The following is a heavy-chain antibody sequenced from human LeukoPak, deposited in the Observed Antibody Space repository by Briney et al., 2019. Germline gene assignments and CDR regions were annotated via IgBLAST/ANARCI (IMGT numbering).Heavy chain of an antibody. CDR3: ARDHVMTMVTTPYYFDY. Sequence: ASVKVSCKASGYTFSSYYMHWVRQAPGQGLEWMGIINPSGGSITYAQKFQGRVTMTRDTSTNIVYMELSSLSSDDTAVYYCARDHVMTMVTTPYYFDYWGQGTLVTVSS. V-gene: IGHV1-46*01. CDR1: GYTFSSYY. CDR2: INPSGGSI. D-gene: IGHD4-17*01. J-gene: IGHJ4*02.